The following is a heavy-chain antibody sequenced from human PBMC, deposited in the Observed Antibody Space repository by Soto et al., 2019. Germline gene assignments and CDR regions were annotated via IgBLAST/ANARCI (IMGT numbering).Heavy chain of an antibody. CDR3: ASQGLPYFDWSPTPLYYMDV. V-gene: IGHV4-34*01. J-gene: IGHJ6*03. CDR1: GGSFSGYY. D-gene: IGHD3-9*01. CDR2: INHSGNT. Sequence: PSETLSLTCAVYGGSFSGYYWSWIRQPPGKGLEWIGEINHSGNTNYNPSLKSRVTISVDESKNQFSLKLSSVTAADTAVYYCASQGLPYFDWSPTPLYYMDVWGKGTTVTVSS.